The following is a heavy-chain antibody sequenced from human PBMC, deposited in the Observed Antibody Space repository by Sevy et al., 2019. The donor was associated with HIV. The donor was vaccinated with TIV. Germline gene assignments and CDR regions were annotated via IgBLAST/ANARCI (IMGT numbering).Heavy chain of an antibody. CDR3: ARSDYGSGRF. V-gene: IGHV3-48*03. CDR1: GFTFSSYE. CDR2: ISSSGSTI. D-gene: IGHD3-10*01. Sequence: GESLKIACAASGFTFSSYEMNWVRQAPGKGLEWISYISSSGSTIYYADSVKGRFTNSGDNAKNSLYLQMNGLRAEDTAVYYCARSDYGSGRFWGQGTLVTVSS. J-gene: IGHJ4*02.